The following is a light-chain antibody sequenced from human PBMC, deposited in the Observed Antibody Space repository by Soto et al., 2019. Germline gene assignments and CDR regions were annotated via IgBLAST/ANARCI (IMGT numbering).Light chain of an antibody. CDR2: EVS. Sequence: QSVLTQPPSASGSPGQSVTISCTGTSSDVGGYNYVSWYQQHPGKAPKLMIYEVSQRPSGVPDRFSGSKSGNTASLTVSGLQAEDEAAYYCRSYAGSNVYVFATGTKATVL. CDR3: RSYAGSNVYV. V-gene: IGLV2-8*01. J-gene: IGLJ1*01. CDR1: SSDVGGYNY.